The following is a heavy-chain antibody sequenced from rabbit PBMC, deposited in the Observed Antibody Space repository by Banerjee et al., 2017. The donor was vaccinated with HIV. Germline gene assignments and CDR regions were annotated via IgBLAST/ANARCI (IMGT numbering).Heavy chain of an antibody. D-gene: IGHD1-1*01. V-gene: IGHV1S45*01. J-gene: IGHJ4*01. CDR3: ARGDGYSNGYYQNYFNL. Sequence: QEQLEESGGDLVKPEGSLTLTCTASGFDFSSNVMCWVRQAPGKGLEWIACIGTGSSGSTYYASWAKGRFTISKTSSTTVTLQMTSLTAADTATYFCARGDGYSNGYYQNYFNLWGQGTLVTVS. CDR2: IGTGSSGST. CDR1: GFDFSSNV.